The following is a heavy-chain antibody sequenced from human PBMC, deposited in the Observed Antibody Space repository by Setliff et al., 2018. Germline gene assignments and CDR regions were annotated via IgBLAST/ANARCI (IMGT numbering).Heavy chain of an antibody. J-gene: IGHJ3*02. Sequence: SETLSLTCTVSGGSITSGNNYWSWIRQPAGKGLEWIGRIYSIGSATYNPSLKGRVTISLDRSENEFSLNLMSVTAADTAVYFCAREPSPSDALDIWGQGTMGTVSS. CDR3: AREPSPSDALDI. CDR1: GGSITSGNNY. CDR2: IYSIGSA. V-gene: IGHV4-61*02.